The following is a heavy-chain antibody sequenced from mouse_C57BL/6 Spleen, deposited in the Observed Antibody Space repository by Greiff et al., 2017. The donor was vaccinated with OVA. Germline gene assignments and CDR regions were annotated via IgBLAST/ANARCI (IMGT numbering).Heavy chain of an antibody. CDR3: TREDYYGSSYDY. CDR1: GFTFSSYA. J-gene: IGHJ2*01. D-gene: IGHD1-1*01. CDR2: ISSGGDYI. Sequence: EVQLVESGEGLVKPGGSLKLSCAASGFTFSSYAMSWVRQTPEKRLEWVAYISSGGDYIYYADTVKGRFTISRDNARNTLYLQMSSLKSEDTAMYYCTREDYYGSSYDYWGQGTTLTVSS. V-gene: IGHV5-9-1*02.